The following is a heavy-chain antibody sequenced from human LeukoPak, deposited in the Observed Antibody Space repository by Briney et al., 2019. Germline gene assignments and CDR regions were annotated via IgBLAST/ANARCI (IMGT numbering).Heavy chain of an antibody. CDR2: IYYSGST. V-gene: IGHV4-59*01. J-gene: IGHJ4*02. CDR1: GGSISSYY. CDR3: ARRTLYSRYYDY. D-gene: IGHD6-13*01. Sequence: SETLSLTCTVSGGSISSYYWSWIRQPPGKGLEWIGYIYYSGSTNYSPSLKSRVTISVDTSKNQFSLKLSSVTAADTAVYYCARRTLYSRYYDYWGQGTLVTVSS.